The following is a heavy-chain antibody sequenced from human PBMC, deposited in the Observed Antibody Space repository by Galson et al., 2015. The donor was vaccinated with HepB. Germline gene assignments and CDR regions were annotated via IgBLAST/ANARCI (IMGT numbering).Heavy chain of an antibody. CDR1: GHRFPSYW. CDR2: IDPSDSYT. Sequence: QSGAEVKKPGESLRISCEASGHRFPSYWISWVRQMPGKGLEWMGRIDPSDSYTNYSPSFQGHVTMSADESISTAYLQWSSLKASDTAMYYCASNGYCSGGVCLVVYWGQGTLVTVSS. D-gene: IGHD2-15*01. J-gene: IGHJ4*02. V-gene: IGHV5-10-1*01. CDR3: ASNGYCSGGVCLVVY.